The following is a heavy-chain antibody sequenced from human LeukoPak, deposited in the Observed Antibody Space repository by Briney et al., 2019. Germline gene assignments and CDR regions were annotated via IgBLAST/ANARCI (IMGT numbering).Heavy chain of an antibody. CDR3: ATSYSSGWYLLDY. CDR1: GYTXXXYY. Sequence: TXSCXXXGYTXXXYYMHWVRQAPGQGLEWMGWINPNSGGTNYAQKFQGRVTMTRDTSISTAYMELSRLRSDDTAVYYCATSYSSGWYLLDYWGQGTLVTVSS. D-gene: IGHD6-19*01. CDR2: INPNSGGT. J-gene: IGHJ4*02. V-gene: IGHV1-2*02.